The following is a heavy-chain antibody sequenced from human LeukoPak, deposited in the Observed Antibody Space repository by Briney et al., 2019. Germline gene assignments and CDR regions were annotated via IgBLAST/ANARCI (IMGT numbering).Heavy chain of an antibody. CDR2: INPNSGGT. Sequence: ASVKVSCKASGYTFTGYYMHWVRQAPGQGLEWMGWINPNSGGTNYAQKFQGRVTLTRDTSISTAYMELSRLRSDDTAVYYCARDTVPHSNIVLMVYAGVAFDIWGQGTMVTVSS. CDR3: ARDTVPHSNIVLMVYAGVAFDI. J-gene: IGHJ3*02. CDR1: GYTFTGYY. V-gene: IGHV1-2*02. D-gene: IGHD2-8*01.